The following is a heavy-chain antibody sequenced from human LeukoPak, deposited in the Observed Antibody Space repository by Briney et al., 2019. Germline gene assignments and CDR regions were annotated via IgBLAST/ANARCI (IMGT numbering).Heavy chain of an antibody. CDR2: INHSGST. CDR3: ARGPQNSSSWSCYFDY. Sequence: SETLSLTCAVYGGSFSGYYWSWIRQPPGKGLEWIGEINHSGSTNYNPSLKSRVTISVDTSKNQFSLKLSSVTAADTAVYYCARGPQNSSSWSCYFDYWGQGTLVTVSS. V-gene: IGHV4-34*01. D-gene: IGHD6-13*01. J-gene: IGHJ4*02. CDR1: GGSFSGYY.